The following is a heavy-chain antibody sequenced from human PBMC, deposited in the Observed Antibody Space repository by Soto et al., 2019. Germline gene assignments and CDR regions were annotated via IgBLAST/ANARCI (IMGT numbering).Heavy chain of an antibody. CDR2: IYYSGST. CDR1: GGSISSYY. V-gene: IGHV4-59*01. Sequence: PSETLSLTXTVSGGSISSYYWSWIRQPPGKGLEWIGYIYYSGSTNYNPSLKSRVTISVDTSKNQFSLKLSSVTAADTAVYYCARVFAATIDYWGQGTLVTVSS. CDR3: ARVFAATIDY. D-gene: IGHD2-15*01. J-gene: IGHJ4*02.